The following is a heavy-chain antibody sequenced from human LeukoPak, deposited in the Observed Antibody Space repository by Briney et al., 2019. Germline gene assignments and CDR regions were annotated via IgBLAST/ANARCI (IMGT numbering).Heavy chain of an antibody. CDR2: ISYDGSNK. Sequence: PGGSLRLSCAASGFTFSSYGMHWVRQAPGKGLEWVAVISYDGSNKYYADSVKGRITISRDNSKNTLYLQMNSLRAEDTAVYYCASPVEMATIAYWGQGTLVTVSS. V-gene: IGHV3-30*03. D-gene: IGHD5-24*01. CDR1: GFTFSSYG. J-gene: IGHJ4*02. CDR3: ASPVEMATIAY.